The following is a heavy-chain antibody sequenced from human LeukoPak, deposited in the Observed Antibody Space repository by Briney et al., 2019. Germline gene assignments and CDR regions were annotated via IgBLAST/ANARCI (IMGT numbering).Heavy chain of an antibody. V-gene: IGHV3-21*01. D-gene: IGHD2-15*01. CDR2: ISSSSSYI. CDR1: GFTFSSYS. J-gene: IGHJ4*02. Sequence: PGGSLRLSCAASGFTFSSYSMNWVRQAPGKWLEWVSSISSSSSYIYYADSVKGRFTISRDNAKNSLYLQMNSLRAEDTAVYYCARDIVVVAATDPYWGQGTLVTVSS. CDR3: ARDIVVVAATDPY.